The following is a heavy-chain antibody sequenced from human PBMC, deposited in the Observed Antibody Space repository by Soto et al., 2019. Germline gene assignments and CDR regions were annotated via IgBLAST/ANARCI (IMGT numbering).Heavy chain of an antibody. J-gene: IGHJ6*02. CDR1: SVSNAW. CDR3: TIDRTGTPTYYYYGMDV. CDR2: IKSKTDGGTT. D-gene: IGHD6-13*01. Sequence: SVSNAWMNWVRQAPGKGLEWVGRIKSKTDGGTTDYAAPVKGRFTISRDDSKNTLYLQMNSLKTEDTAVYYCTIDRTGTPTYYYYGMDVWAKGPRSPSP. V-gene: IGHV3-15*07.